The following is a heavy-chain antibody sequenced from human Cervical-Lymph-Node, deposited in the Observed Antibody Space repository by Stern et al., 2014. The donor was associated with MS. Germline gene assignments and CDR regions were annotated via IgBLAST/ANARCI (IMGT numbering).Heavy chain of an antibody. CDR1: GFSFSAYS. Sequence: VQLVESGGGLVKPGGSLRLSCEASGFSFSAYSMNWVRQAPGKGLALVSSIRSNSTYIFYSDTVKGRFTISRYNAQNSLFLQMHSLRAEDTAVYYCVRRGGIKYFDYWGQGTLVTVSS. D-gene: IGHD3-16*01. CDR2: IRSNSTYI. V-gene: IGHV3-21*01. J-gene: IGHJ4*02. CDR3: VRRGGIKYFDY.